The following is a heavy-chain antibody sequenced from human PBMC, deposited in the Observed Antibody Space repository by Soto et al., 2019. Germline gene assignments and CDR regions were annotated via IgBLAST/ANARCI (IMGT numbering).Heavy chain of an antibody. CDR2: VNSNGSST. Sequence: PGGSLRLSCAASGFTFSNYWMHWVRQAPGKGPVWVSRVNSNGSSTTYADSVKGRFTISRDNAKNMLYLQMNGLRAEDTAVYYCARGASGYSYGWGQGTLVTVSS. V-gene: IGHV3-74*01. J-gene: IGHJ4*02. CDR1: GFTFSNYW. CDR3: ARGASGYSYG. D-gene: IGHD5-18*01.